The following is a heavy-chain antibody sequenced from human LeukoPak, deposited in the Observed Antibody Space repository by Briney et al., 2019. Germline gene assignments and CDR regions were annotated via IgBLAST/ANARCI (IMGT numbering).Heavy chain of an antibody. CDR2: INPNSGGI. D-gene: IGHD2-15*01. Sequence: ASVKVSCKASGYTFTDYYINWVRQAPGQGLEWMGWINPNSGGINYAQKFQDRVTMTRDTSINTAYMELSRLSSDDTAIYYCARDSQPTARGGVVVAAVPDYYMDVWGKGTTVTVS. V-gene: IGHV1-2*02. J-gene: IGHJ6*03. CDR1: GYTFTDYY. CDR3: ARDSQPTARGGVVVAAVPDYYMDV.